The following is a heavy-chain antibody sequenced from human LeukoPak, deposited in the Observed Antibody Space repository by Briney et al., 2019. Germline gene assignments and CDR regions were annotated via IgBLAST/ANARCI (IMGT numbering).Heavy chain of an antibody. J-gene: IGHJ6*03. CDR2: ISSDGTNT. CDR1: GFTFSGYW. CDR3: ARVYYCYYMDV. Sequence: PGGSLRLSCAASGFTFSGYWMHWVRQAPGTGLVWVSRISSDGTNTYYADSVKGRFSISRDNAKNTLYLQMNSLRAEDTAMYYCARVYYCYYMDVWGRGTTVTVSS. V-gene: IGHV3-74*01.